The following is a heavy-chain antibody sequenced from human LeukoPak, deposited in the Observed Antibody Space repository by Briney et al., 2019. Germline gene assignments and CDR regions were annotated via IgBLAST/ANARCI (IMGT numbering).Heavy chain of an antibody. Sequence: ETLSHTCAVYGGSFSGYYWSWVRQAPGKGLEWVANIKQDGSEKYYVDSVKGRFTISRDNAKNSLYLQMNTLTAEDTAVYYCARRIWGSYRYWVLDYWGQGTLVTVPS. CDR3: ARRIWGSYRYWVLDY. CDR1: GGSFSGYY. J-gene: IGHJ4*02. D-gene: IGHD3-16*02. CDR2: IKQDGSEK. V-gene: IGHV3-7*01.